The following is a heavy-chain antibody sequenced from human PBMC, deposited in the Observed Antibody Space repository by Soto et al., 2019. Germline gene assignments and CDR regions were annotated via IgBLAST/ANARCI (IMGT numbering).Heavy chain of an antibody. D-gene: IGHD6-13*01. J-gene: IGHJ4*02. Sequence: SETLSLTCTVSGGSISSGGYYWSWIRQHPGKGLEWIGYIYYSGSTYYNPSLKSRVTISVDTSKNQFSLKLSSVTAADTAVYYCARGERQQLDEVFDYWGPGTLVTVSS. CDR2: IYYSGST. CDR1: GGSISSGGYY. V-gene: IGHV4-31*03. CDR3: ARGERQQLDEVFDY.